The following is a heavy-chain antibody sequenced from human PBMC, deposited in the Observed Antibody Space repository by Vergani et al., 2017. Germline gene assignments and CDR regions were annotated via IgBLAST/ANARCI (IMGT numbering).Heavy chain of an antibody. V-gene: IGHV3-23*01. CDR2: ISGSGTST. D-gene: IGHD1-26*01. CDR1: GFTFSSYA. J-gene: IGHJ4*02. Sequence: EVQLLESGGGLVQPGGSLRLSCAASGFTFSSYAMSWVRQAPGKGLEWVSAISGSGTSTYYADSVKGRFTISRDNSKNTLYLQMNSLRAEDTAVYYCAKDHLWSGSYDNYWGQGILVTVSS. CDR3: AKDHLWSGSYDNY.